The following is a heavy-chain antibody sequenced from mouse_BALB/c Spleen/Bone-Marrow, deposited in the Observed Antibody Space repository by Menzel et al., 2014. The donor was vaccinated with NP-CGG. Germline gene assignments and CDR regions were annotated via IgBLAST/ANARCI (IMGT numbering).Heavy chain of an antibody. Sequence: EVQLPQSGPALVKPGASMKISCKASGYSFTGYNMNWVKQSHGKNLEWIGLINPYNGGTNYNQKFKGKATLTIDKSSSTAYMELLSLTSEDSAIYYCVRDYDYGNYAMDYWGQGTSVTVSS. CDR2: INPYNGGT. D-gene: IGHD2-4*01. V-gene: IGHV1-18*01. CDR3: VRDYDYGNYAMDY. CDR1: GYSFTGYN. J-gene: IGHJ4*01.